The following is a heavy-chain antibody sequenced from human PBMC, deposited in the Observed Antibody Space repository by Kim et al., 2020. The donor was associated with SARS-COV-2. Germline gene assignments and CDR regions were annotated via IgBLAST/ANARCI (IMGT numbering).Heavy chain of an antibody. CDR2: IYYSGST. Sequence: SETLSLTCTVSGGSISSSSYYWGWIRQPPGKGLEWIGSIYYSGSTYYNPSLKSRVTISVDTSKNQFSLKLSSVTAADTAVYYCARRERMGGEDAFDIWGQGTMVTVSS. CDR1: GGSISSSSYY. CDR3: ARRERMGGEDAFDI. V-gene: IGHV4-39*01. D-gene: IGHD2-8*01. J-gene: IGHJ3*02.